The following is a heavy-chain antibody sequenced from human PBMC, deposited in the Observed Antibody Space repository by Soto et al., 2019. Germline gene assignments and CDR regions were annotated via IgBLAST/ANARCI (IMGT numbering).Heavy chain of an antibody. CDR1: GFTFTSSA. J-gene: IGHJ3*02. Sequence: GASVKVSCKASGFTFTSSAMQWVRQARGQRLEWIGWIVVGSGNTNYAQKFQERVTITRDMSTSTAYMELSSPGSEDTAVYYCAAVSGVVVVAARAFDIWGQGTMVTVSS. CDR2: IVVGSGNT. V-gene: IGHV1-58*02. D-gene: IGHD2-15*01. CDR3: AAVSGVVVVAARAFDI.